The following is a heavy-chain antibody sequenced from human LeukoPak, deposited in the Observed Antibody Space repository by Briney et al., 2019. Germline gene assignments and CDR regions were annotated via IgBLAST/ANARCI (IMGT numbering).Heavy chain of an antibody. Sequence: SETLSLTCTVSGGSISSSSYYWAWIRQPPGRGLEWIGSIYYTGTTFDNPSLKSRVTLSVDTSKNQFSLRLTSVTAADTAFYYCAREEYSSDWYGHDSWGQGTLVTVSS. J-gene: IGHJ4*02. V-gene: IGHV4-39*07. CDR1: GGSISSSSYY. D-gene: IGHD6-13*01. CDR2: IYYTGTT. CDR3: AREEYSSDWYGHDS.